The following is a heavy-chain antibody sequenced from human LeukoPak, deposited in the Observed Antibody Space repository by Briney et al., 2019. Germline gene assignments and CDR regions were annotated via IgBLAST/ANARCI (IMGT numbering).Heavy chain of an antibody. CDR2: INPNSGGT. CDR1: GYTFTGYY. V-gene: IGHV1-2*02. Sequence: ASVKVSCEASGYTFTGYYMHWVRQAPGQGLEWMGWINPNSGGTNCAQKFQGRVTMTRDTSISTAYMELSRLRSDDTAVYYCARDEHYYYGMDVWGQGTTVTVSS. J-gene: IGHJ6*02. CDR3: ARDEHYYYGMDV.